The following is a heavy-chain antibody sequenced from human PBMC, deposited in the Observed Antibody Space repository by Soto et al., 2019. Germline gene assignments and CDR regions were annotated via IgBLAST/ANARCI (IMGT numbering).Heavy chain of an antibody. CDR3: ARIQGGYSGYDTFRVDY. Sequence: SGPTLVNPTETLTLTCTVSGFSLSNARMGVSWIRQSPGKALEWLAHIFSNDEKSYSTSLKSRLTISKDTSKSQVVLTMTNMDPVDTATYYCARIQGGYSGYDTFRVDYWGQGTLVTVSS. CDR1: GFSLSNARMG. D-gene: IGHD5-12*01. CDR2: IFSNDEK. J-gene: IGHJ4*02. V-gene: IGHV2-26*01.